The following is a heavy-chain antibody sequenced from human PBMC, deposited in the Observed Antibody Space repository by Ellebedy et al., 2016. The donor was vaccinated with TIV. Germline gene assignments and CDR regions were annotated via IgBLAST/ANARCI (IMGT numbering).Heavy chain of an antibody. CDR2: ISGYNGDT. J-gene: IGHJ5*02. D-gene: IGHD5/OR15-5a*01. Sequence: ASVKVSCKASGYTFTKHGISWVRQAPGQGLEWMGWISGYNGDTNYAQKFQGRVTMTTDTSTSTVYMELRSLSFDDTAVYYCTRGFYEKFDPWGQGTLVTVS. V-gene: IGHV1-18*04. CDR3: TRGFYEKFDP. CDR1: GYTFTKHG.